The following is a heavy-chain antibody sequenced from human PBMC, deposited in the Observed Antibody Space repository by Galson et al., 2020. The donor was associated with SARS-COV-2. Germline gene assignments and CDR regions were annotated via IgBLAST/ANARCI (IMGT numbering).Heavy chain of an antibody. Sequence: GESLKISCAASGFTFSSYAMHWVRQAPGKGLEWVAVISYDGSNKYYADSVKGRFTISRDNSKNTLYLQMNSLRAEDTAVYYCARGGGEIVLLWFGDGDYYFDYWGQEPWSPSPQ. D-gene: IGHD3-10*01. V-gene: IGHV3-30*01. CDR3: ARGGGEIVLLWFGDGDYYFDY. J-gene: IGHJ4*01. CDR1: GFTFSSYA. CDR2: ISYDGSNK.